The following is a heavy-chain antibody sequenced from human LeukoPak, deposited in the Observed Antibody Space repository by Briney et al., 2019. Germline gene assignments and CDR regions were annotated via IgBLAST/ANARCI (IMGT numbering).Heavy chain of an antibody. CDR1: GFTFSSYA. Sequence: GGSLRLSCAASGFTFSSYAMHGVRQAPGKGLEWVAVISYDGSNKYYADSVKGRFTISRDNSKNTLYLQMNSLRAEDTAVYYCARDPYYYDSSGIDYWGQGTLVTVSS. CDR2: ISYDGSNK. J-gene: IGHJ4*02. V-gene: IGHV3-30-3*01. CDR3: ARDPYYYDSSGIDY. D-gene: IGHD3-22*01.